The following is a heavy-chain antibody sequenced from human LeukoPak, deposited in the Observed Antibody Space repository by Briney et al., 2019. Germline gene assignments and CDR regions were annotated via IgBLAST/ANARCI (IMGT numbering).Heavy chain of an antibody. CDR3: ARDEDFWASGNWFDP. V-gene: IGHV4-59*12. CDR2: IYYSGST. CDR1: GGSISSYY. J-gene: IGHJ5*02. D-gene: IGHD3-10*01. Sequence: SETLSLTCTVSGGSISSYYWSWIRQPPGKGLEWIGYIYYSGSTNYNPSLKSRVTMSVDTSKNQFSLKLSSVTAADTAFYYCARDEDFWASGNWFDPWGQGTLVTVSS.